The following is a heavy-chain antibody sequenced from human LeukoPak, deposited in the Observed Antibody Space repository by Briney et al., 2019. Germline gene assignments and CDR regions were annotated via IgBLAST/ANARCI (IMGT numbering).Heavy chain of an antibody. CDR2: TSSSDAGT. D-gene: IGHD6-13*01. CDR3: ARGAYYSSSWSSFDY. Sequence: GGSLRLSCAASGFTLSSYAMSWVRQAPGKGLEWVSATSSSDAGTYYADSVKGRFTISRDNAKNTLYLQMNSLRAEDTAVYYCARGAYYSSSWSSFDYWGQGTLVTVSS. V-gene: IGHV3-23*01. CDR1: GFTLSSYA. J-gene: IGHJ4*02.